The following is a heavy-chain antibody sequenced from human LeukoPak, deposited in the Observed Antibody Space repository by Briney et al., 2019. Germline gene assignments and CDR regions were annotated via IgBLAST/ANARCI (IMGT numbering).Heavy chain of an antibody. CDR3: ASLYGSGSSLFDY. J-gene: IGHJ4*02. CDR1: GFTFSSYG. Sequence: GGSLRLSCAASGFTFSSYGMHWVRQAPGKGLEWVAVIWYGGSNKYYADSVKGRFTISRDNSKNTLYLQMNSLRAEDTAVYYCASLYGSGSSLFDYWGQGTLVTVSS. CDR2: IWYGGSNK. V-gene: IGHV3-33*01. D-gene: IGHD3-10*01.